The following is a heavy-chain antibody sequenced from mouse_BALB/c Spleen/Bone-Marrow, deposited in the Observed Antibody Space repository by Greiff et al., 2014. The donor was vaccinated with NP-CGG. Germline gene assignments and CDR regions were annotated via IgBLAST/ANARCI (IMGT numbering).Heavy chain of an antibody. V-gene: IGHV1-69*02. CDR3: TRDDGSPFAY. CDR2: IYPSDSYT. J-gene: IGHJ3*01. Sequence: QVQLQQSGAELVRPGASVKLSCKASGCTFTSYWINWVKQRPGQGLEWIGNIYPSDSYTNYNQKFKDKATLTVDKSSSTAYMQLSSPTSEDSAVYYCTRDDGSPFAYWGQGTLVTVSA. D-gene: IGHD2-3*01. CDR1: GCTFTSYW.